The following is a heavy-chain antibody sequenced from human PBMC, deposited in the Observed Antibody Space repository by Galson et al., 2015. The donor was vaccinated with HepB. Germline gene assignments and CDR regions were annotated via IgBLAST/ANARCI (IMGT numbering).Heavy chain of an antibody. J-gene: IGHJ1*01. Sequence: SLRLSCAASGFTFSSYGMHWVRQAPGKGLEWVAGIWYDVSKKNYADSVKGRFTISRDNSKNTLYLQMNSLRAEDTAVYYCARGVYYGSLWFQHWGQGTLVTVSS. D-gene: IGHD3-10*01. V-gene: IGHV3-33*08. CDR3: ARGVYYGSLWFQH. CDR1: GFTFSSYG. CDR2: IWYDVSKK.